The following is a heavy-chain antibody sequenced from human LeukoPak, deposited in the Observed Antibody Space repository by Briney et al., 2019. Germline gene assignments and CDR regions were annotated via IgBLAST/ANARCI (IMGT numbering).Heavy chain of an antibody. J-gene: IGHJ5*01. V-gene: IGHV1-2*02. CDR1: VYTFTGYY. D-gene: IGHD3-10*01. Sequence: ASVKASCKASVYTFTGYYMHWVRQAPGQGLEWMGWINPNSGGTNYAQKFQGRVTMTRDTSISTAYMELSRLRSDDTAVYYCARDIGSGSYSSDSWGQGTLVTVSS. CDR2: INPNSGGT. CDR3: ARDIGSGSYSSDS.